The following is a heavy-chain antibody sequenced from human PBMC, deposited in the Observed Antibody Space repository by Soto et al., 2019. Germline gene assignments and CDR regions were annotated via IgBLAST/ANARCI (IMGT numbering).Heavy chain of an antibody. D-gene: IGHD2-8*02. CDR2: IDPSDSYT. Sequence: PGESLKISCKGSGYSFTSYWISWVRQMPGKGLEWMGRIDPSDSYTNYSPSFQGHVTISADKSISTAYLQWSSLKASDTAMYYCARSSTGLLGSDGNLFAPWGQGSLVIASS. CDR3: ARSSTGLLGSDGNLFAP. CDR1: GYSFTSYW. V-gene: IGHV5-10-1*01. J-gene: IGHJ5*02.